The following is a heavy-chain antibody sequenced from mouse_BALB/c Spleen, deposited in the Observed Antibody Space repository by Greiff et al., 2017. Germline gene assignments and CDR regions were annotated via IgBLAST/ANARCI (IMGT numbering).Heavy chain of an antibody. CDR3: ARSSNYGSSYGWYFDV. CDR2: INPYNDGT. D-gene: IGHD1-1*01. CDR1: GYTFTSYV. V-gene: IGHV1-14*01. Sequence: VQLQQSGPELVKPGASVKMSCKASGYTFTSYVMHWVKQKPGQGLEWIGYINPYNDGTKYNEKFKGKATLTSDKSSSTAYMELSSLTSEDSAVYYCARSSNYGSSYGWYFDVWGAGTTVTVSS. J-gene: IGHJ1*01.